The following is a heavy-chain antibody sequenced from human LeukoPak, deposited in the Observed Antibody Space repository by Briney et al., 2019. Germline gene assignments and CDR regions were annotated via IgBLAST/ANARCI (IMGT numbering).Heavy chain of an antibody. D-gene: IGHD3-3*01. J-gene: IGHJ4*02. V-gene: IGHV3-30*14. Sequence: PGRSLRLSCAASGITFSSYAMYWVRQAPGKGLEWVAVISYDGSNKYYADSVKGRFTISRDNSKNTLYLQMNSLRADDTAVYYCARGGGFLEWLPSDYWGQGTLVTVSS. CDR1: GITFSSYA. CDR2: ISYDGSNK. CDR3: ARGGGFLEWLPSDY.